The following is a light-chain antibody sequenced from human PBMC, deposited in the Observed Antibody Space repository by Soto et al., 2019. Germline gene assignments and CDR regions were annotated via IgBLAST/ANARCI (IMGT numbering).Light chain of an antibody. V-gene: IGKV3-15*01. CDR2: DAS. CDR1: HSISSN. J-gene: IGKJ5*01. Sequence: EIVMTQSPATLSVSPGERATLSCRASHSISSNLAWYQQKPGQAPRLLIYDASIRATGIPARFSGSGSGTEFTLTISSLQSEDFAVYYCQQFDNWPPITFGLGTRLEI. CDR3: QQFDNWPPIT.